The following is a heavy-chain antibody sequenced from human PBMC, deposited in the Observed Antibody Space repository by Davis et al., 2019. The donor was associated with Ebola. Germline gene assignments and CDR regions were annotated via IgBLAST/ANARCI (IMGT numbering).Heavy chain of an antibody. V-gene: IGHV1-2*04. CDR3: ARDRPVTTYHLSGYYYYGMDV. CDR2: INPNSGGT. Sequence: ASVKVSCKASGYTSTGYYMHWVRQAPGQGLEWMGWINPNSGGTNYAQKFQGWVTMTRDTSISTAYMELSRLRSDDTAVYYCARDRPVTTYHLSGYYYYGMDVWGQGTTVTVSS. J-gene: IGHJ6*02. CDR1: GYTSTGYY. D-gene: IGHD4-11*01.